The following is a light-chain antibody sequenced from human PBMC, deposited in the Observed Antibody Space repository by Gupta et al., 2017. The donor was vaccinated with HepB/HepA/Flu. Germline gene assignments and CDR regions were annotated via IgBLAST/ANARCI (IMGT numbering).Light chain of an antibody. CDR2: NNN. J-gene: IGLJ3*02. CDR1: SSNIRSNV. V-gene: IGLV1-44*01. Sequence: QSVVTKPPSQSGTPGQRVTISCSGGSSNIRSNVLNWYQHLPGTAPKLLIHNNNQRPSGVPDRFSGSKSGSSASLAISGLQSEDEADYYCAVWDDSLNGWVFGGGTKLTVL. CDR3: AVWDDSLNGWV.